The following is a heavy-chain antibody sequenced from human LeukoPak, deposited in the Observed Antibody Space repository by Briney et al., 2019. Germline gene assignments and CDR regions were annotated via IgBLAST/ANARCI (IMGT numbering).Heavy chain of an antibody. CDR1: GGSISSYY. Sequence: DPSETLSLTCTASGGSISSYYWSWIRQPPGKGLEWIGYIYYSGSTNYNPSLKSRVTISVDTSKNQFSLKLSSVTAVDTAVYYCAREANDAFDIWGQGTMVTVSS. V-gene: IGHV4-59*12. CDR3: AREANDAFDI. CDR2: IYYSGST. J-gene: IGHJ3*02.